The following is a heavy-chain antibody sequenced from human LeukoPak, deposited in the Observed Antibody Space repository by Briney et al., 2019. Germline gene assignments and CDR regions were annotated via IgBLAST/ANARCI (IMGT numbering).Heavy chain of an antibody. V-gene: IGHV4-59*01. Sequence: SETLPLTCTVSGGSISSYYWSWIRQPPGKGLEWIGYIYYSGSTNYNPSLKSRVTISVDTSKNQFSLKLSSVTAADTAVYYCAREGGTYWGQGTLVTVSS. CDR1: GGSISSYY. J-gene: IGHJ4*02. CDR3: AREGGTY. D-gene: IGHD3-16*01. CDR2: IYYSGST.